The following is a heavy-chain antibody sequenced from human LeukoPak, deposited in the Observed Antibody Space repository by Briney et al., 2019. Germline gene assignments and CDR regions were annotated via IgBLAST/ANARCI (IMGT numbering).Heavy chain of an antibody. CDR1: GFTFSSYG. J-gene: IGHJ4*02. CDR3: ARSSGAETGYHPFDY. D-gene: IGHD3-9*01. V-gene: IGHV3-30*03. Sequence: GGSLRLSCAASGFTFSSYGMHWVRQAPGKGLEWVAVISYDGSNKYYADSVKGRFTISRDNSKNTLYLQMNSLRAEDTAVFYCARSSGAETGYHPFDYWGQGTLVTVSS. CDR2: ISYDGSNK.